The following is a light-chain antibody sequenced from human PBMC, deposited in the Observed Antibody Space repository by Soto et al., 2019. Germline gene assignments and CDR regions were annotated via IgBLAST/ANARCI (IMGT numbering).Light chain of an antibody. Sequence: EMVLPRDPVPLSLSPGGRSTLSCIGIQTLYSNYLAWYQHKPGQAPRLLIYAASNRATGIPARFSGSGSGTDFTLTISILDPEDFAVYYCQQRSNGTPLTFGRGTKVDIK. V-gene: IGKV3-11*01. CDR1: QTLYSNY. J-gene: IGKJ4*01. CDR2: AAS. CDR3: QQRSNGTPLT.